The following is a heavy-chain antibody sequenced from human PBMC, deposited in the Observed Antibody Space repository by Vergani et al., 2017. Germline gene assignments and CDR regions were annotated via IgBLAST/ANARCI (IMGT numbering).Heavy chain of an antibody. D-gene: IGHD2/OR15-2a*01. J-gene: IGHJ4*01. Sequence: VQLLESGGGLVQPGGSLRVSCAASGFTFSSDAMSWVRQAPGRGLAWVSSISGPGLSTYYADSVKGRFSISRDNSKNTVFLQMHSLRAEDTAIYYCVKEKIDLGSYFFDSWGHGILGTVSS. CDR1: GFTFSSDA. CDR3: VKEKIDLGSYFFDS. V-gene: IGHV3-23*01. CDR2: ISGPGLST.